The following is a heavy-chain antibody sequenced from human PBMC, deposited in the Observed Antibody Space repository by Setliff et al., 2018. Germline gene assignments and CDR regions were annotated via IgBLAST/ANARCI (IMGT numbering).Heavy chain of an antibody. J-gene: IGHJ4*02. V-gene: IGHV4-34*12. D-gene: IGHD3-10*01. CDR2: IMPGRDT. Sequence: SETLSLTCAVYGDSLSGYYWSWIRQSPKKGLEWIGEIMPGRDTLYSPSLESRLTITIDTSKSQFSLKLSSVTAADTAVYYCARHATYYYGSGNLPFDSWGQGTLVTDSS. CDR1: GDSLSGYY. CDR3: ARHATYYYGSGNLPFDS.